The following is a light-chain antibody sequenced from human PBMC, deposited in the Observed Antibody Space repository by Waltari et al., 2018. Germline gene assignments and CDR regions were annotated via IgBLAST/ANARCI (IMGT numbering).Light chain of an antibody. CDR2: EVS. V-gene: IGKV2-29*02. Sequence: DIVMTQTPLSLSVTPGQPASLSCTSSESLLFSNGKTYMYWFLQRPGQSPQPLIYEVSSRLSGVPDRFSGSGSGTDFTLKISRVEAEDVGIYYCMQGIHLPLTFGGGTKVEIK. CDR1: ESLLFSNGKTY. CDR3: MQGIHLPLT. J-gene: IGKJ4*01.